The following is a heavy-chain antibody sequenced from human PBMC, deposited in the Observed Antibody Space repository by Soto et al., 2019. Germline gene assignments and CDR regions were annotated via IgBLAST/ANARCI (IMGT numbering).Heavy chain of an antibody. Sequence: NPSETLSLTCTVSGGSISNYYWSCIRQPPGKGLEWIGYIYYSGSTNYNPSLKSRVTISVDTSKNQFSLKLSSVTAADTAVYYCARRRGYTFDYWGQGTLVTVSS. CDR3: ARRRGYTFDY. D-gene: IGHD3-16*02. CDR2: IYYSGST. J-gene: IGHJ4*02. CDR1: GGSISNYY. V-gene: IGHV4-59*08.